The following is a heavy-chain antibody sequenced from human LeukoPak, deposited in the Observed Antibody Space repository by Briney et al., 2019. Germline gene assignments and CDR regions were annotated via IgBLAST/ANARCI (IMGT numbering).Heavy chain of an antibody. Sequence: PSETLSLTCTVSGGSISSSNYYWGWIRQPPGKGLEWIGSIYYSGSTYYNPSLKSRVTISVDTSKNQFSLKLSSVTAADTAVYYCARSVEMATIDYFDYWGQGTLVTVSS. CDR1: GGSISSSNYY. D-gene: IGHD5-24*01. V-gene: IGHV4-39*07. CDR2: IYYSGST. J-gene: IGHJ4*02. CDR3: ARSVEMATIDYFDY.